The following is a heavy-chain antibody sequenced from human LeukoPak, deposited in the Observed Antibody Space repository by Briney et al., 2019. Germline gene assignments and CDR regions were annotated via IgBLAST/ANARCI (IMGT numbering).Heavy chain of an antibody. Sequence: PSETLSLTCTVSGVSISSYYWSWIRQPPGKGLEWIGYISDTGSTKYNPSLKSRVTISVDTSKNQFSLKLSSMTAADTAVYYCSRVTDFWSGYYYFNYWGQGTLVTVSS. D-gene: IGHD3-3*01. V-gene: IGHV4-59*01. CDR3: SRVTDFWSGYYYFNY. CDR2: ISDTGST. J-gene: IGHJ4*02. CDR1: GVSISSYY.